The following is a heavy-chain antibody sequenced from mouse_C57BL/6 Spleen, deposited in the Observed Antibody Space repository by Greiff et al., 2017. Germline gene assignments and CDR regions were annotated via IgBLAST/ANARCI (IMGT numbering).Heavy chain of an antibody. J-gene: IGHJ1*03. CDR2: ISNGGGST. D-gene: IGHD1-1*01. CDR1: GFTFSDYY. Sequence: DVKLVESGGGLVQPGGSLKLSCAASGFTFSDYYMYWVRQTPEKRLEWVAYISNGGGSTYYPDTVKGRFTISRDNAKNTLYLQMSRLTSEDTAMYYGARHIHYYGSSYDWYFDVWGTGTTVTVSS. CDR3: ARHIHYYGSSYDWYFDV. V-gene: IGHV5-12*01.